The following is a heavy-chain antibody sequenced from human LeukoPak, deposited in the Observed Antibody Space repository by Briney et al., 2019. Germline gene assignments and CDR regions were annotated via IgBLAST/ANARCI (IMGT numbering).Heavy chain of an antibody. CDR2: ISSSSSTI. V-gene: IGHV3-48*04. D-gene: IGHD3-22*01. Sequence: PGGSLRLSCAASGFTFSSYSMNWVRQAPGKGLEWVSYISSSSSTIYYADSVKGRFTISRDNAKNSLYLQMNSLRAEDTAVYYCARDYSSHLVITPFDYWGQGTLVTVSS. CDR1: GFTFSSYS. CDR3: ARDYSSHLVITPFDY. J-gene: IGHJ4*02.